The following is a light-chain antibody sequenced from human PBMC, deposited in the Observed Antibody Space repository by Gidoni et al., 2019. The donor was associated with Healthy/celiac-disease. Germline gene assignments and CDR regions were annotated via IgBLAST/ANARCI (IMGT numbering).Light chain of an antibody. J-gene: IGKJ1*01. CDR3: QQYGSSRWT. V-gene: IGKV3-20*01. Sequence: SVLMPSPGTLSLSPGDRYTLSCRASQSVSCSYLAWYQQKPGQAPRLLIYGASSRATGIPDRFSGSGSGTDFTLTISRLEPEDVGVYYCQQYGSSRWTFGQGTKVEIK. CDR1: QSVSCSY. CDR2: GAS.